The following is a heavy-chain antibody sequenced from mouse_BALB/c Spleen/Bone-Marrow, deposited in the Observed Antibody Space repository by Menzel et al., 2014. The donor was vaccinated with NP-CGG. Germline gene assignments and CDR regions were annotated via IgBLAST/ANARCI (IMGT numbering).Heavy chain of an antibody. D-gene: IGHD1-3*01. V-gene: IGHV14-3*02. CDR2: IAPANGNT. CDR1: GFNIKDSY. J-gene: IGHJ3*01. CDR3: VRLPGEVNY. Sequence: EVQLQQSGAELVKPGASVKLSCTASGFNIKDSYMHWVKQRPEQGLEWIGRIAPANGNTEYDLKLQAKATITADTSTNTAYLQFTSLSSKDTAVYYCVRLPGEVNYWGQGTLVTVSA.